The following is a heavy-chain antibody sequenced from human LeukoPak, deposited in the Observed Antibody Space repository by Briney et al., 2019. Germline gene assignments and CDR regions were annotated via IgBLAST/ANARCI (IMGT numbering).Heavy chain of an antibody. D-gene: IGHD3-16*02. J-gene: IGHJ4*02. Sequence: GGSLRLSCAASGFTFSSYDMHWVRQATGKGLEWVSAIGTAGDTYYPGSVKGRFTISRENAKNSLYLQMNSLRAGDTAVYYCARGGRVYDYVWGSYLYYFDYWGQGTLVTVSS. CDR3: ARGGRVYDYVWGSYLYYFDY. V-gene: IGHV3-13*01. CDR1: GFTFSSYD. CDR2: IGTAGDT.